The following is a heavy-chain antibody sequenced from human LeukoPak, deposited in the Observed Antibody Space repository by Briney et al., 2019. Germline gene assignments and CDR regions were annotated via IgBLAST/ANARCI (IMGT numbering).Heavy chain of an antibody. CDR2: IYHSGIT. CDR1: DYSISSGYGYY. D-gene: IGHD5/OR15-5a*01. CDR3: ATLVSTRYYFDY. Sequence: SETLSLTCTVSDYSISSGYGYYWGWIRQPPGKGLEWIGNIYHSGITYYNHFNSSLKSRVTISIDTSKNQFSPRLTSVTAAGTAVYFCATLVSTRYYFDYWGQGTLVTVSS. J-gene: IGHJ4*02. V-gene: IGHV4-38-2*02.